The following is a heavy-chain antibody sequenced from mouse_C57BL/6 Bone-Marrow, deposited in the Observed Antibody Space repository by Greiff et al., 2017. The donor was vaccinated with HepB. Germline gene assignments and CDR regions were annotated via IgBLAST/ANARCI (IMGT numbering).Heavy chain of an antibody. CDR3: ARSGDYVPFAY. D-gene: IGHD2-4*01. V-gene: IGHV1-5*01. CDR2: IYPGNSDT. CDR1: GYTFTSYW. Sequence: EVQLQQSGTVLARPGASVKMSCKTSGYTFTSYWMHWVKQRPGQGLEWIGAIYPGNSDTSYNQKFKGKAKLTAVTSASTAYMQLSSLTSEDSAVYYCARSGDYVPFAYWGQGTLVTVSA. J-gene: IGHJ3*01.